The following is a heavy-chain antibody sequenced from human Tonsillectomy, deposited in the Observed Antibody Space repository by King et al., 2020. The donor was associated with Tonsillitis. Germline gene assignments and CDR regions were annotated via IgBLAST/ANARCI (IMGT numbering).Heavy chain of an antibody. V-gene: IGHV3-21*01. CDR3: ARDKGAGYYDSDRGAFDV. CDR2: INSNSKYI. CDR1: GFSLSDHD. Sequence: VQLVESGGGLVKPGGSLRLSCATSGFSLSDHDMNWVRQAPGKGLEWVSSINSNSKYIQYADSVKGRFTISRDNAKSSLYLQMNSLRAEDTAVYYCARDKGAGYYDSDRGAFDVWGQGTMVTVSS. D-gene: IGHD3-22*01. J-gene: IGHJ3*01.